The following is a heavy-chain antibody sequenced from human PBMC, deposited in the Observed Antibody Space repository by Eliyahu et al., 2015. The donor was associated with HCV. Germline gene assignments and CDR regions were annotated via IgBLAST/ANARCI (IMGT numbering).Heavy chain of an antibody. Sequence: EVQLVESGGGLVQPGGSLRLSCAASGFTFXSYSMNWVRQAPGKGLEWVSYISSSSSTIYYADSVKGXFTISRDNAKNSLYLQMNSLRDEDTAVYYCARDLAQQQLVYYYYGMDVWGQGTTVTVSS. CDR1: GFTFXSYS. CDR2: ISSSSSTI. J-gene: IGHJ6*02. CDR3: ARDLAQQQLVYYYYGMDV. D-gene: IGHD6-13*01. V-gene: IGHV3-48*02.